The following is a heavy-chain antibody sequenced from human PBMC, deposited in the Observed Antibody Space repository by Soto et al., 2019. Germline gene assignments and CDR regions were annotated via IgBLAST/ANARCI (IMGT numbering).Heavy chain of an antibody. CDR3: ARESRSELGTVEY. V-gene: IGHV4-4*07. J-gene: IGHJ4*02. Sequence: QVRLQESGPGLVKPSETLSLTCTVSGASISNYYWSWIRQPAGKGLECLGRIYASGTTTYNPSLRSRVTMSVDTSKNQFSLNLNSVTAADTAVYYCARESRSELGTVEYWGQGTLVNVSS. CDR1: GASISNYY. CDR2: IYASGTT. D-gene: IGHD1-1*01.